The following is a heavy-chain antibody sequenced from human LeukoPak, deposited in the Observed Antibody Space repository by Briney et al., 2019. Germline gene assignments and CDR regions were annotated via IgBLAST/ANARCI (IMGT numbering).Heavy chain of an antibody. CDR3: AKDLVGTMVRGVLGGYDY. D-gene: IGHD3-10*01. Sequence: PGRSLRLSCAASGFTFSSYGMHWVRQAPGKGLEWVAVISYDGSNKYYADSVKGRFTISRDNSKNALYLQMNSLRAEDTAVYYCAKDLVGTMVRGVLGGYDYWGQGTLVTVSS. J-gene: IGHJ4*02. V-gene: IGHV3-30*18. CDR2: ISYDGSNK. CDR1: GFTFSSYG.